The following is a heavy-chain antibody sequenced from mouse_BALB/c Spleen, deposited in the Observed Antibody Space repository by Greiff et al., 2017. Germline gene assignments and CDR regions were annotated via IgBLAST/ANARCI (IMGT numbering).Heavy chain of an antibody. Sequence: EVQLQQSGPELVKPGASVKMSCKASGYTFTSYVMHWVKQKPGQGLEWIGYINPYNDGTKYNEKFKGKATLTSDKSSSTAYMELSSLTSEDSAVYYCAPTARARGYAMDYWGQGTSVTVSS. J-gene: IGHJ4*01. CDR2: INPYNDGT. D-gene: IGHD3-2*01. CDR1: GYTFTSYV. CDR3: APTARARGYAMDY. V-gene: IGHV1-14*01.